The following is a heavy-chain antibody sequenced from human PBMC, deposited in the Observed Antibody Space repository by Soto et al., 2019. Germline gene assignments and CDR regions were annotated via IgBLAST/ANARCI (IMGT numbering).Heavy chain of an antibody. V-gene: IGHV3-30-3*01. Sequence: QVQLVESGGGVVQPGRSLRLSCAASGFTFSSYAMHWVRQAPGKGLEWVAVISYDGSNKYYADSVKGRFTISRDNSKNTLYLQMNSLRAEDTAVYYCASGASFGWASYFDYWGQGTLVTVSS. CDR1: GFTFSSYA. CDR3: ASGASFGWASYFDY. CDR2: ISYDGSNK. J-gene: IGHJ4*02. D-gene: IGHD6-19*01.